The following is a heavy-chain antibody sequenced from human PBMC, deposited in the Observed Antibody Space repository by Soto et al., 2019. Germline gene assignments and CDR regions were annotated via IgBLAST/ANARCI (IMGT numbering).Heavy chain of an antibody. D-gene: IGHD4-17*01. Sequence: SETLSLTCTVSGCSISSYYWSWIRQPPGKGLEWIGYIYYSGSTNYNLSLKSRVTISVDTSKNHFSLKLSSVTATDTAVYYCARAYGDCVFDFWGQGTLVTVSS. CDR2: IYYSGST. V-gene: IGHV4-59*01. J-gene: IGHJ4*02. CDR1: GCSISSYY. CDR3: ARAYGDCVFDF.